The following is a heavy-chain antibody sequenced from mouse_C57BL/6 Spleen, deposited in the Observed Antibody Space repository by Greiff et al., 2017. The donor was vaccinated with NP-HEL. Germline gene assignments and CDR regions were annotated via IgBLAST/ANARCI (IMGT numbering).Heavy chain of an antibody. J-gene: IGHJ3*01. V-gene: IGHV1-59*01. D-gene: IGHD3-2*02. CDR2: IDPSDSYT. CDR1: GYTFTSYW. Sequence: VQLQQPGAELVRPGTSVKLSCKASGYTFTSYWMHWVKQRPGQGLEWIGVIDPSDSYTNYNQKFKGKATLTVDTSSSTAYMQLSSLTSEDSAVYYCARSAAQATDWCAYWGQGTLVTVSA. CDR3: ARSAAQATDWCAY.